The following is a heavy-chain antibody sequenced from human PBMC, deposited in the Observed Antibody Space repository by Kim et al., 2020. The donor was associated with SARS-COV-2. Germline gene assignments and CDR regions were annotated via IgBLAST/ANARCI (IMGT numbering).Heavy chain of an antibody. CDR2: YSGGST. V-gene: IGHV3-66*01. Sequence: YSGGSTYYADSVKGRFTISRDNSKNTLYLQMNSLRAEDTAVYYCAIDRDYWGQGTLVTVSS. J-gene: IGHJ4*02. CDR3: AIDRDY.